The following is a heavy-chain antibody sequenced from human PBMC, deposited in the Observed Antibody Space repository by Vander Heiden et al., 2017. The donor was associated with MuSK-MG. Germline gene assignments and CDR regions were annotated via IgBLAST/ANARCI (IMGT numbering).Heavy chain of an antibody. CDR2: IRSKAYGGTT. J-gene: IGHJ6*02. Sequence: EVQLVESGGGLVQPGRSLRLSCTASGFTFGDYAMSWFRQAPGKGLEWVGFIRSKAYGGTTEYAASVKGRFTISRDDSKSIAYLQMNSLKTEDTAVYYCTRVISGWWDYYYGMDVWGQGTTVTVSS. CDR3: TRVISGWWDYYYGMDV. D-gene: IGHD6-19*01. V-gene: IGHV3-49*03. CDR1: GFTFGDYA.